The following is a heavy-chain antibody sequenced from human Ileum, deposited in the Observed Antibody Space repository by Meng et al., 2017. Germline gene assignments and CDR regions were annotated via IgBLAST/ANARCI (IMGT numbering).Heavy chain of an antibody. V-gene: IGHV4-4*02. CDR1: GDSISSRDW. CDR3: VRNEGYSLGD. J-gene: IGHJ4*02. Sequence: VELQESVPGLVKPSGTMSLTCAGSGDSISSRDWWSWVRQPPGKGLEWIGEISQESGRTNYNPSLKSRVTISLDKSKNQFSLNLNSVTAADTAVYYCVRNEGYSLGDWGQGTLVTVSS. CDR2: ISQESGRT. D-gene: IGHD2-21*01.